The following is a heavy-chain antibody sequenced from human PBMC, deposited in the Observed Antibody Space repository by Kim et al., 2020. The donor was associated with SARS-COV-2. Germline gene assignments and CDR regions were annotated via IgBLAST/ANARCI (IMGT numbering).Heavy chain of an antibody. V-gene: IGHV3-15*01. Sequence: AAPVKGRFTISRDDSKNTLYLQMNSLKTEDTAVYYCTTGSYSYGPHGGDYWGQGTLVTVSS. D-gene: IGHD5-18*01. J-gene: IGHJ4*02. CDR3: TTGSYSYGPHGGDY.